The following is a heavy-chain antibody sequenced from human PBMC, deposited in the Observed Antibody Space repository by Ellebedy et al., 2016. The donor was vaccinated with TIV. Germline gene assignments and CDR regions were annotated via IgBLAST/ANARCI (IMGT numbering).Heavy chain of an antibody. CDR2: ISASGDST. J-gene: IGHJ4*02. Sequence: GESLKISCSASGFTFNIYAMSSVRQAPGTGLEWVSLISASGDSTHYADSVKGRFTISRDNPKNTLYLQMNSLRVEDTAVYYCATQLWNSEFWGQGTLVIVSS. CDR3: ATQLWNSEF. CDR1: GFTFNIYA. V-gene: IGHV3-23*01. D-gene: IGHD5-18*01.